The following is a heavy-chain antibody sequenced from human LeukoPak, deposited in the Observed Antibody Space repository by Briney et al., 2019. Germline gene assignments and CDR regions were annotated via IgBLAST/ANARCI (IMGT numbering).Heavy chain of an antibody. CDR1: GFTVSSNY. Sequence: PGGSLRLSCAASGFTVSSNYMSWVRQAPGKGLEWVSVIYSGGSTYYADSVKGRFTISRDNSKNTLYLQMNSLRAEDTAVYYCARESHYYDSSGYYSYWGQGTLVTVSS. J-gene: IGHJ4*02. CDR2: IYSGGST. D-gene: IGHD3-22*01. V-gene: IGHV3-66*01. CDR3: ARESHYYDSSGYYSY.